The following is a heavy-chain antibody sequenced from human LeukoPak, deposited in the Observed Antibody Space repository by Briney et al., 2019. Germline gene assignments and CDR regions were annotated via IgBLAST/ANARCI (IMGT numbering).Heavy chain of an antibody. D-gene: IGHD3-3*01. J-gene: IGHJ6*03. V-gene: IGHV4-30-2*01. Sequence: SETLSLTCTVSGGSISSGDNYWNWIRQPPGEGLEWIGYIYHSGSTYYNPSLKSRVTISVDRSKNQFSLRLSSVTAADTAVYYCTRFLEWFPEGPYYYMDVWGKGTTVTVSS. CDR1: GGSISSGDNY. CDR3: TRFLEWFPEGPYYYMDV. CDR2: IYHSGST.